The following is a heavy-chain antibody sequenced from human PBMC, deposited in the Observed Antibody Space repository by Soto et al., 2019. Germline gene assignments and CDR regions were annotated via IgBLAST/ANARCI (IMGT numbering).Heavy chain of an antibody. CDR2: IIPILGIA. CDR1: GGTFSSYT. V-gene: IGHV1-69*04. Sequence: SVKVSCKASGGTFSSYTISWVRQAPGQGLEWMGRIIPILGIANYAQKFQGRVTITADKSTSTAYMELSSLRSEDTAVYYCARDLTHEGYSNHPSYFDYWGQGTLVTVSS. CDR3: ARDLTHEGYSNHPSYFDY. J-gene: IGHJ4*02. D-gene: IGHD4-4*01.